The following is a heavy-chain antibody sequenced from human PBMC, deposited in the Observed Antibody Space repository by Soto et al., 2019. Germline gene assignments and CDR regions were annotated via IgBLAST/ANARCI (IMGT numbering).Heavy chain of an antibody. D-gene: IGHD5-12*01. CDR1: GFTFSNYG. Sequence: GGSLRLSCAASGFTFSNYGIHWVRQTPGKGLEWVAVISYDGSNKYYADSVKGRFTISRDNSKNTLYLQMNSLRAEDTAVYYCARDGGYSGYDKNYYYYYGMDVWGQGTTVTVSS. V-gene: IGHV3-30*03. CDR2: ISYDGSNK. CDR3: ARDGGYSGYDKNYYYYYGMDV. J-gene: IGHJ6*02.